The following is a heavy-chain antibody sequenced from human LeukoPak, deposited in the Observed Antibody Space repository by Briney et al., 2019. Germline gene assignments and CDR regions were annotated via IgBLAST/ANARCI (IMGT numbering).Heavy chain of an antibody. Sequence: PGGSLRPSCEASAFTFSSYWMHWVRQAPGKGLVWVSRINSDGSSTNYADSVKGRFTISRDNAKNTLYLQMNSLRAEDTAVYYCARGPQGAWFDPWGQGTLVTVSS. CDR1: AFTFSSYW. CDR2: INSDGSST. V-gene: IGHV3-74*01. CDR3: ARGPQGAWFDP. J-gene: IGHJ5*02.